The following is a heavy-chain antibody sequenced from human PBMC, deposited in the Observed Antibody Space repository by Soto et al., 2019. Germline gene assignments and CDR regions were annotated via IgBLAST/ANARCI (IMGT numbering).Heavy chain of an antibody. CDR2: ISSGAGNT. CDR1: GFTFISYA. J-gene: IGHJ4*02. V-gene: IGHV3-23*01. D-gene: IGHD2-15*01. Sequence: EVQLLESGGGLGQPGGSLRLSCATSGFTFISYAVNWVRQAPGKGLQWVSGISSGAGNTYYADSVEGRFTISRDTSKNTVVLELNYLRAEDTAIYYCARSRPYSGIDYWGQGTLVTVSS. CDR3: ARSRPYSGIDY.